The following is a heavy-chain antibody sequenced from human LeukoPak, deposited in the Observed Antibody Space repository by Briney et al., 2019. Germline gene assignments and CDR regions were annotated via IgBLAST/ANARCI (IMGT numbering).Heavy chain of an antibody. D-gene: IGHD3-16*02. Sequence: SETLSLTCAVYGGSFSGYYWSRIRQPPGKGLEWIGEINHSGSTNYNPSLKSRVTISVDTSKNQFSLKLSSVTAADTAVYYCARDHVITFGGVIVPYYFDYRGQGTLVTVSS. V-gene: IGHV4-34*01. CDR3: ARDHVITFGGVIVPYYFDY. CDR1: GGSFSGYY. CDR2: INHSGST. J-gene: IGHJ4*02.